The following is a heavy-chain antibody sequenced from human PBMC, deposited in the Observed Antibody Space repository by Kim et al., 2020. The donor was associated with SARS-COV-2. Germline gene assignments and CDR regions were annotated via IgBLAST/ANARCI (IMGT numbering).Heavy chain of an antibody. V-gene: IGHV3-30*18. J-gene: IGHJ3*02. D-gene: IGHD3-22*01. Sequence: GGSLRLSCAASGFTFSSYGMHWVRQAPGKGLEWVAVISYDGSNIYYADSVKGRFTISRDNSKNTLYLQMNSLRAEDTAVYYCAKDSYYYDSSAYAFEICGQRAMGSASS. CDR2: ISYDGSNI. CDR1: GFTFSSYG. CDR3: AKDSYYYDSSAYAFEI.